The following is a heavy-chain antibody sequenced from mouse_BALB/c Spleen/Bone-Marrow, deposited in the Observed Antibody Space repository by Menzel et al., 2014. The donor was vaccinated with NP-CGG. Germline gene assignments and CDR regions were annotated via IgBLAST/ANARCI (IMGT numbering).Heavy chain of an antibody. V-gene: IGHV5-12*02. Sequence: EVQVVESGGGLVRPGGSLKLSCATSGFTFSDYYMYWVRQTPEKRLEWVAYITKGGGSTYYPDIVKGRFTISRDNAKNTLYLQMSRLKSEDTAMYYCARQLAYAMDYWGQGTSVTVSS. CDR1: GFTFSDYY. CDR3: ARQLAYAMDY. CDR2: ITKGGGST. D-gene: IGHD4-1*01. J-gene: IGHJ4*01.